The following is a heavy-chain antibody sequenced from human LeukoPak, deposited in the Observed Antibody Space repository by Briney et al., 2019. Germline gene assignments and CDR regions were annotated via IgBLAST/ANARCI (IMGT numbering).Heavy chain of an antibody. CDR1: GGSISSGGYS. J-gene: IGHJ4*02. D-gene: IGHD3-10*01. CDR2: IYHSGST. V-gene: IGHV4-30-2*01. CDR3: ARQEDVGVPMLRGVRQYYFKY. Sequence: PSQTLSLTCAVSGGSISSGGYSWSWIRQPPGKGLEWIGYIYHSGSTYYNPSLKSRVTISVDRSKNQFSLKLSSVTAADTAVYYCARQEDVGVPMLRGVRQYYFKYWGQGTLVTVSS.